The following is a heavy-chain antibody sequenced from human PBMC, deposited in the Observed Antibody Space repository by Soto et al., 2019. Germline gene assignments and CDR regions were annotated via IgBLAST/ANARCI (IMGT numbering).Heavy chain of an antibody. Sequence: SETLSLTCTVSGGSISSGDYYWSWIRQPPGKGLEWIGYIYYSGSTYYNPSLKSRVTISVDTSKNQFSLKLSSVTAADPAVYYCSSTADKWNDSSNWFDPWGQGTLVTVSS. CDR1: GGSISSGDYY. V-gene: IGHV4-30-4*01. J-gene: IGHJ5*02. CDR3: SSTADKWNDSSNWFDP. D-gene: IGHD1-20*01. CDR2: IYYSGST.